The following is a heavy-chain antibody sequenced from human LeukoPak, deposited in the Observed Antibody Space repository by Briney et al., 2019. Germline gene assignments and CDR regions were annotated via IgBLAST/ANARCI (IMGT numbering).Heavy chain of an antibody. CDR2: FDPEDGET. V-gene: IGHV1-24*01. D-gene: IGHD3-3*01. J-gene: IGHJ4*02. Sequence: ASVKVSCKVSGYTLTELSMHWVRQAPGKGLEWMGGFDPEDGETIYAQKFQGRVTMTEDTSTDTAYMELSSLRSEDTAVYYCATDPVDYDFWSGYFDYWGQGTLVTVSS. CDR1: GYTLTELS. CDR3: ATDPVDYDFWSGYFDY.